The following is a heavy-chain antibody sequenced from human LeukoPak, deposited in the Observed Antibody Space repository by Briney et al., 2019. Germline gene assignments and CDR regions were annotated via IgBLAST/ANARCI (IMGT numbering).Heavy chain of an antibody. CDR3: AKKDSASYYFDY. CDR2: ISGSGGST. Sequence: TGGSLRRSCAASAFTFSSYAMSWVRLAPGKGLEWVSGISGSGGSTYYADSVKGRLTISRDNSKNTLYLQMNSLRADDTAVYYCAKKDSASYYFDYWGQGTLVTVSS. CDR1: AFTFSSYA. V-gene: IGHV3-23*01. D-gene: IGHD1-26*01. J-gene: IGHJ4*02.